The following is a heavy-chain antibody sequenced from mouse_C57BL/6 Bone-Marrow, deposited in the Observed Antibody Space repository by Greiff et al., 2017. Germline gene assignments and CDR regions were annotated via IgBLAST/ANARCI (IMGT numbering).Heavy chain of an antibody. J-gene: IGHJ4*01. CDR1: GYTFTSYW. V-gene: IGHV1-69*01. Sequence: QVQLQQPGAELVMPGASVKLSCKASGYTFTSYWMHWVQQRPGQGLEWIGEIDPSDSYTNYNQKFKGKSTLTVDKSSSTAYMQLSSLTSEDSAVYYCARDTVVANYYAMDYWGQGTSVTVSS. CDR3: ARDTVVANYYAMDY. CDR2: IDPSDSYT. D-gene: IGHD1-1*01.